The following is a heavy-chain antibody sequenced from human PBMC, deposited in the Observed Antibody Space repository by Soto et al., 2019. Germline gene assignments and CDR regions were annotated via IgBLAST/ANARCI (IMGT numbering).Heavy chain of an antibody. J-gene: IGHJ5*02. CDR2: IYYSGST. CDR3: ARWWSGSRQGFDP. CDR1: GGSISSGDYY. Sequence: QVQLQESGPGLVKPSQTLSLTCTVSGGSISSGDYYWSWIRQHPGKGLEWIGYIYYSGSTYYNPSLKIRVTISVHTSTNQFSLKLSSVTAADTAVYYCARWWSGSRQGFDPWGQGTLVTVSS. D-gene: IGHD3-3*01. V-gene: IGHV4-31*03.